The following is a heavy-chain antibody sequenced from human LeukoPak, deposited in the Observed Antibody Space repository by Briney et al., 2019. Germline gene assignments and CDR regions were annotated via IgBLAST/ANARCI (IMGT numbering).Heavy chain of an antibody. J-gene: IGHJ5*02. Sequence: ASVKVSCKASGYTFTGYYMHWVRQAPGQGLEWMGWINPNRGGTNNAQKFQGRVTMTGDTSISTAYMELSRLRSDDTAVYYCARDPIGDGYNFNWFDPWGQGTQVTVSS. CDR2: INPNRGGT. V-gene: IGHV1-2*02. CDR3: ARDPIGDGYNFNWFDP. CDR1: GYTFTGYY. D-gene: IGHD5-24*01.